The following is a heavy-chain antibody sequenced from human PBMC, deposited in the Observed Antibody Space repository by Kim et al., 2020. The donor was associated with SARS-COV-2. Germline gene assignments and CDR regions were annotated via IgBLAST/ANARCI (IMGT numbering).Heavy chain of an antibody. J-gene: IGHJ6*02. V-gene: IGHV1-69*01. CDR3: ARAGSSSYYYYYGMDV. Sequence: KVQGRVTITADESTSTAYMELSSLRSEDTAVYYCARAGSSSYYYYYGMDVWGQGTTVTVSS. D-gene: IGHD6-13*01.